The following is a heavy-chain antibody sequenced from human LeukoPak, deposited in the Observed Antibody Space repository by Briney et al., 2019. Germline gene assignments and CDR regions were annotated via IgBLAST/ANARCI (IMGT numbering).Heavy chain of an antibody. CDR2: IRSKGYGGTT. J-gene: IGHJ4*02. V-gene: IGHV3-49*04. CDR1: GFTFGDYA. Sequence: GGSLRLSCTASGFTFGDYAMSWVRQAPGKGLEWVGFIRSKGYGGTTEYVASVKGRFTISRDDSKSIAYLQMNSLKTEDTAVYYCTRFSLGGWYPSYWGQGTLVTVSS. CDR3: TRFSLGGWYPSY. D-gene: IGHD6-19*01.